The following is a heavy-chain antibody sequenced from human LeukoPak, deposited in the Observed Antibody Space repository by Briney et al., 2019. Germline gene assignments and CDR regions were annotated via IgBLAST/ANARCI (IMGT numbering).Heavy chain of an antibody. J-gene: IGHJ6*03. CDR1: GYAFTSYD. Sequence: ASVKVSCKASGYAFTSYDINWVRQATGQGLEWMGWMNPNSGNTGYAQKFQGRVTMTRNTSISTAYMELSSLRSEDTAVYYCARTPYCSSTSCYKDYYYYYMDVWGKGTTVTVSS. V-gene: IGHV1-8*01. D-gene: IGHD2-2*02. CDR2: MNPNSGNT. CDR3: ARTPYCSSTSCYKDYYYYYMDV.